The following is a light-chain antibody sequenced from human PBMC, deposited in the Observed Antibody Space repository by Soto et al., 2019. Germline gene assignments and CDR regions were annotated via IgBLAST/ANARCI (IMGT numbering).Light chain of an antibody. CDR1: QSVSSN. Sequence: EAVMAQSPATLSLSPGERATLSCRASQSVSSNLAWYQQKPGQPPRLLIYGASTRATGLPARFSGSGSGTEFTLTISSLQSEDFAVYYCQQYYNWPRTFGQGTKVEIK. J-gene: IGKJ1*01. CDR2: GAS. CDR3: QQYYNWPRT. V-gene: IGKV3-15*01.